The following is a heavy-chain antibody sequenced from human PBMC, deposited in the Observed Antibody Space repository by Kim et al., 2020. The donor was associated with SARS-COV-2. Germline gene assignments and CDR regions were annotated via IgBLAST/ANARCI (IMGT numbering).Heavy chain of an antibody. CDR3: ARGLYYYDSSEPGY. J-gene: IGHJ4*02. Sequence: GGSLRLSCAASGFTVSSNYMSWVRQAPGKGLEWVSVIYSGGSTYYADSVKGRFTISRDNSKNTLYLQMNSLRAEDTAVYYCARGLYYYDSSEPGYWGQGTLVTVSS. CDR1: GFTVSSNY. CDR2: IYSGGST. V-gene: IGHV3-66*01. D-gene: IGHD3-22*01.